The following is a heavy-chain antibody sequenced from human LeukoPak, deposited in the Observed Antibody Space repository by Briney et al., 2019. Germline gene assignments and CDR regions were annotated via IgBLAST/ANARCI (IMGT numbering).Heavy chain of an antibody. CDR2: ITHSGST. D-gene: IGHD3-10*01. CDR3: ASVNYGSGSYYNEIYYYYMDV. J-gene: IGHJ6*03. V-gene: IGHV4-34*01. Sequence: SETLSLTCAVYGGSFSGYYWSWIRQPPGKGLEWIGEITHSGSTNYNPSLKSRVTISVDTSKNQFSLKLSSVTAADTAVYYCASVNYGSGSYYNEIYYYYMDVWGKGTTVTISS. CDR1: GGSFSGYY.